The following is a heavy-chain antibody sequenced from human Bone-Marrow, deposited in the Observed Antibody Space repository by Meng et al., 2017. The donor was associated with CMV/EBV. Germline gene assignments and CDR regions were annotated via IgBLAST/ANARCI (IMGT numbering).Heavy chain of an antibody. CDR1: GFTFSSYW. J-gene: IGHJ1*01. CDR3: ARTGYSSGWYGYFQH. CDR2: IKQDGSEK. D-gene: IGHD6-19*01. V-gene: IGHV3-7*01. Sequence: ESLKISCAASGFTFSSYWMSWVRQAPGKGLEWVANIKQDGSEKYYVDSVKGRFTISRDNAKNSLYLQMNSLRAEDTAVYYCARTGYSSGWYGYFQHWGQGTLVTVSS.